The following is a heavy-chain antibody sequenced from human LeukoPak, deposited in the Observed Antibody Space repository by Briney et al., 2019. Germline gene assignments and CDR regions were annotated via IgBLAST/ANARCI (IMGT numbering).Heavy chain of an antibody. CDR3: AKTRPLDSSSWSHGDY. CDR1: GFTFSDFY. V-gene: IGHV3-23*01. CDR2: ISGSGDST. D-gene: IGHD6-13*01. Sequence: GGSLRLSCAASGFTFSDFYMTWIRQAPGKGLEWVSAISGSGDSTYYGDSVKGRFTISRDNSKNTLYLQMNSLRAEDTAVYYCAKTRPLDSSSWSHGDYWGQGTLVTVSS. J-gene: IGHJ4*02.